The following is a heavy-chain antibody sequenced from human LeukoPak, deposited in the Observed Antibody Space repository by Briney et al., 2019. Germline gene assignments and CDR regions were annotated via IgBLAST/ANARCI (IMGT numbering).Heavy chain of an antibody. CDR2: ISYDGGNK. CDR3: ARDLGAQYYYYAMDV. CDR1: GFTFSGYT. J-gene: IGHJ6*02. Sequence: GGSLRLSCAASGFTFSGYTMHWVRQAPGKGLEWVAIISYDGGNKNYADSVKGRFTTSRDNSKNTVYLQMNSLRAEDTAVYYCARDLGAQYYYYAMDVWGQGTTVTVSS. V-gene: IGHV3-30-3*01.